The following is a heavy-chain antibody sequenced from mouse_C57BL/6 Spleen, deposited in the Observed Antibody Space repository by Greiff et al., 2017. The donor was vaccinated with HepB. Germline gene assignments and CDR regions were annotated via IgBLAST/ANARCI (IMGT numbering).Heavy chain of an antibody. D-gene: IGHD2-1*01. CDR3: TPYGNYGDYAMDY. J-gene: IGHJ4*01. CDR2: IDPENGDT. V-gene: IGHV14-4*01. Sequence: EVQLQQSGAELVRPGASVKLSCTASGFNIKDDYMHWVKQRPEQGLEWIGWIDPENGDTEYASKFQGKATITADTSSNTAYMQLRSLTSEDTAVYYCTPYGNYGDYAMDYWGQGTSVTVSS. CDR1: GFNIKDDY.